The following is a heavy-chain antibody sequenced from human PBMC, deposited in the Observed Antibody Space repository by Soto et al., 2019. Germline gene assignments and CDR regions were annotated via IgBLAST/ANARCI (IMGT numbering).Heavy chain of an antibody. J-gene: IGHJ5*02. Sequence: QVQLAESGGGLVQPGRSLRLSCATSGFVSNDYDIHWVRQAPGKGLAWLASISYDGRNKYYADSGKGRFTISRDNSKNTLSLQINSLGAEDTAVYYCSRGIKGGLDAWGPGTLVTVSS. D-gene: IGHD2-21*01. CDR3: SRGIKGGLDA. CDR1: GFVSNDYD. V-gene: IGHV3-30*03. CDR2: ISYDGRNK.